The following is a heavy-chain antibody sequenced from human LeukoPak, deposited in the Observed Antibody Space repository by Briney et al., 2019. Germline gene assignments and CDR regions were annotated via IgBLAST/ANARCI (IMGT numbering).Heavy chain of an antibody. CDR3: ARHPGTYYFDY. CDR1: GGSISSYY. CDR2: IYHSGST. J-gene: IGHJ4*02. V-gene: IGHV4-59*08. Sequence: SETLSLTCTVSGGSISSYYWSWIRQPPGKGLEWIGSIYHSGSTYYNPSLKSRVTISVDTSKNQFSLKLSSVTAADTAVYYCARHPGTYYFDYWGQGTLVTVSS. D-gene: IGHD1-26*01.